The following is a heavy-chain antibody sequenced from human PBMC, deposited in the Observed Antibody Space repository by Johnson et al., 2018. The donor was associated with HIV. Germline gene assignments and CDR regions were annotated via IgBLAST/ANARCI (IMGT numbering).Heavy chain of an antibody. CDR1: GFTVSNAW. J-gene: IGHJ3*02. CDR2: IKSKTDGGTT. CDR3: APIAAAAFDI. V-gene: IGHV3-15*01. D-gene: IGHD6-6*01. Sequence: VQLVESGGGLVKPGGSLRLSCAASGFTVSNAWMTWVRQAPGKGLEWVGRIKSKTDGGTTDYAAPVKGRFTISRDDSKNTLYLQMNSLRAEDTAVYYCAPIAAAAFDIWGQGTMVTVSS.